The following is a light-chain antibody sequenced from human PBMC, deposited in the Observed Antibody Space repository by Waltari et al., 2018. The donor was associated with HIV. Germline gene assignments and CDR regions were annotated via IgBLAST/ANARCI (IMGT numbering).Light chain of an antibody. V-gene: IGLV1-51*01. J-gene: IGLJ2*01. CDR2: DNN. CDR1: SSNIGKNF. CDR3: GTWDSSLSGVV. Sequence: QSVLTQPPSVSAAPGQKVTISCSGSSSNIGKNFVSWFKQLPGTAPKPLIYDNNNRPSGMPDRFSGSKSGTSATLGITGLQTGDEADYYCGTWDSSLSGVVFGGGTKLTVL.